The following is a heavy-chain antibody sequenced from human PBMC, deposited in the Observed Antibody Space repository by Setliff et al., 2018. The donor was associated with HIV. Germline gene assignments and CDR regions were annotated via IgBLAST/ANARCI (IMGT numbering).Heavy chain of an antibody. V-gene: IGHV4-59*01. CDR1: GGFISTYY. CDR2: IYYNGNT. D-gene: IGHD4-17*01. Sequence: PSETLSLTCTVSGGFISTYYWTWIRQSPGKGLEWIGYIYYNGNTNYNPSLKSRGTISVDTSKNQFSLKLTSVTAADTAVYYCAREIYGGNSRPFDYWGQGTLVTVSS. CDR3: AREIYGGNSRPFDY. J-gene: IGHJ4*02.